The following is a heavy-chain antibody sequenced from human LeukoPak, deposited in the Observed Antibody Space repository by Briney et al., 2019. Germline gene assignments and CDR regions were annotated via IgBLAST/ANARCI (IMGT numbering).Heavy chain of an antibody. J-gene: IGHJ6*03. CDR3: ATMGYDSSGYYYYYYYMDV. CDR2: ISAYSGNT. Sequence: ASVKVSCKASGYTFTSYGISWVRQAPGQGLEWMGWISAYSGNTNYAQKLQGRVTMTTDTSTSTAYMELRSLRSDDTAVYYCATMGYDSSGYYYYYYYMDVWGKGTTVTVSS. CDR1: GYTFTSYG. D-gene: IGHD3-22*01. V-gene: IGHV1-18*01.